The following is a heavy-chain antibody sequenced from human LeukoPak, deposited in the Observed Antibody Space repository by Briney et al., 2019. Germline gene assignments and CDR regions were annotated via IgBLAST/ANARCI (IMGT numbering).Heavy chain of an antibody. V-gene: IGHV3-74*01. CDR3: ARDTIVGAYEHYYYYYYMDV. D-gene: IGHD1-26*01. CDR2: INSDGSST. CDR1: GFTFSSYW. J-gene: IGHJ6*03. Sequence: PGGSLRLSCTVSGFTFSSYWMHWVRQAPGKGLVWVSRINSDGSSTSYADSVKGRFTISRDNATNTLYLQMNSLRAEDTAVYYCARDTIVGAYEHYYYYYYMDVWGKGTTVTVSS.